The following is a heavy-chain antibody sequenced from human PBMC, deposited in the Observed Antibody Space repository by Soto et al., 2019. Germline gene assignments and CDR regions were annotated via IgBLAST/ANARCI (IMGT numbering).Heavy chain of an antibody. V-gene: IGHV1-18*04. CDR1: GYTFTSYG. D-gene: IGHD5-18*01. CDR3: ARRGYSYGSYYYYYGMDV. J-gene: IGHJ6*02. Sequence: ASVKVSCKASGYTFTSYGISWVRQAPGQGLEWMGWISAYNGNTNYAQKLQGRVTMTTDTSTSTAYTELRSLRSDDTAVYYCARRGYSYGSYYYYYGMDVWGQGTTVTVSS. CDR2: ISAYNGNT.